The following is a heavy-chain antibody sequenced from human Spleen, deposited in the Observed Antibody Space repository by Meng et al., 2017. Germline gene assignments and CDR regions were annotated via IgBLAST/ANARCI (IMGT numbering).Heavy chain of an antibody. J-gene: IGHJ4*02. CDR3: ARRNPSSGWSGGLDY. Sequence: QVHLVGSWGGLVKPGGALRLSCAASGFTFSDYYMNWIRQAPGKGLEWLSFISSSSSSIYYADSVKGRFTVSRDNAKNSLYLQLNSLRAEDTAVYYCARRNPSSGWSGGLDYWGRGTLVTVSS. CDR1: GFTFSDYY. D-gene: IGHD6-19*01. V-gene: IGHV3-11*01. CDR2: ISSSSSSI.